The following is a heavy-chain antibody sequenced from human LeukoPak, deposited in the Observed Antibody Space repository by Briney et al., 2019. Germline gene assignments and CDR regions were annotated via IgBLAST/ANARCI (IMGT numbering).Heavy chain of an antibody. J-gene: IGHJ3*02. CDR3: AREDYYDSSGYQNDAFDI. V-gene: IGHV3-23*01. Sequence: GGSLRLSCAASGFTFSSYAMSWVRQAPGKGLEWVSAISGSSGSTIYYADSVKGRFTISRDNAKNSLYLQMNSLRAEDTAVYYCAREDYYDSSGYQNDAFDIWGQGTMVTVSS. CDR1: GFTFSSYA. D-gene: IGHD3-22*01. CDR2: ISGSSGSTI.